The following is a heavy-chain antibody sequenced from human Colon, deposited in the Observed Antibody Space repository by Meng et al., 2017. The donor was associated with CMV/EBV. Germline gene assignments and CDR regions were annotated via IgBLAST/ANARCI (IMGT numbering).Heavy chain of an antibody. J-gene: IGHJ6*02. D-gene: IGHD3-10*01. V-gene: IGHV3-11*01. CDR1: GFAFSDYY. CDR3: ARDISLWFGELTKYGLDV. Sequence: GESLKISCAVSGFAFSDYYMGWMRQVPGQGLEWVSYITHSGANKFYADSVKGRFTISRDNANSSLFLQMNSLRAEDTAVYYCARDISLWFGELTKYGLDVWGQGTTVTVSS. CDR2: ITHSGANK.